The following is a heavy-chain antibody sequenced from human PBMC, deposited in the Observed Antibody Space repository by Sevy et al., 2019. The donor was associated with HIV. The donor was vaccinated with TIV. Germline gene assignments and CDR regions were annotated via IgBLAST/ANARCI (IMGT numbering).Heavy chain of an antibody. CDR3: ARGKDYYDSSGYQYYFDY. Sequence: SETLSLTCAVYGGSFSGYYWSWIRQPPGKGLEWIGEINHSGRTNYNPSLKSRVTISVDTSKNQFSLKLSSVTAADTAVYYCARGKDYYDSSGYQYYFDYWGQGTLVTVSS. J-gene: IGHJ4*02. V-gene: IGHV4-34*01. D-gene: IGHD3-22*01. CDR1: GGSFSGYY. CDR2: INHSGRT.